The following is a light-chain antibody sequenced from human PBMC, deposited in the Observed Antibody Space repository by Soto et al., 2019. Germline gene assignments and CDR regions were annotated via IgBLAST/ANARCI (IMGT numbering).Light chain of an antibody. J-gene: IGLJ2*01. CDR1: SSDVGGYHF. V-gene: IGLV2-11*01. CDR2: DVS. Sequence: QSVLTQPRSVSGSPGQSVTIACTGTSSDVGGYHFVSWYQQHPGKAPKVMIYDVSKRPSGVPDRFSGSKSDNTASLTISGLHAEDEADYYCCSHTGSYEVFGGGTKLTVL. CDR3: CSHTGSYEV.